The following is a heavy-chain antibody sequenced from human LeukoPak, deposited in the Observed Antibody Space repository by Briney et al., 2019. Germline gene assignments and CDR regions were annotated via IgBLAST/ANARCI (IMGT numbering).Heavy chain of an antibody. Sequence: ETLSLTCTVSGGSISSSSYYWGWIRQPPGKGLEWIGSIYYSGSTYYNPSLKSRVTISVDTSKNQFSLKLSSVTAADTAVYYCARHNYVWGSYRVHDYWGQGTLVTVSS. CDR1: GGSISSSSYY. CDR3: ARHNYVWGSYRVHDY. J-gene: IGHJ4*02. D-gene: IGHD3-16*01. CDR2: IYYSGST. V-gene: IGHV4-39*01.